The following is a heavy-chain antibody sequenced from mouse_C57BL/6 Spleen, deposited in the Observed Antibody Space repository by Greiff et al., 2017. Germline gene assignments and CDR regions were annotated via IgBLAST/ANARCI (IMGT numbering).Heavy chain of an antibody. D-gene: IGHD1-1*01. Sequence: QVQLQQPGAELVKPGASVKMSCKASGYTFTSYWITWVKQRPGQGLEWIGDIYPGSGSTNYNEKFKSKATLTVDTSSSAAYMQLSSLTSEDSAVYYCASYYGSSYDYFDYWGQGTTLTVSA. J-gene: IGHJ2*01. CDR1: GYTFTSYW. CDR2: IYPGSGST. V-gene: IGHV1-55*01. CDR3: ASYYGSSYDYFDY.